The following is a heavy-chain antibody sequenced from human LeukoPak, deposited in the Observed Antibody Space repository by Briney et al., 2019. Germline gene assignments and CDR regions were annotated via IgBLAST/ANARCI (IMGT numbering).Heavy chain of an antibody. CDR3: VRGGLMGATDY. D-gene: IGHD1-26*01. J-gene: IGHJ4*02. Sequence: PGGSLRLSCAASGFSFSGYWMHWVRQAPGKGLVWISYINGDGSTTNHADFAGGRFTISRDNAKNTLYLQMNSLRVEDTAVYYCVRGGLMGATDYWGQASLDTVSS. V-gene: IGHV3-74*01. CDR1: GFSFSGYW. CDR2: INGDGSTT.